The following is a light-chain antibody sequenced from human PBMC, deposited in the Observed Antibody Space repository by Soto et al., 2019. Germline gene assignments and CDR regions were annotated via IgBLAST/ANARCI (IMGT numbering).Light chain of an antibody. CDR1: QGISSY. J-gene: IGKJ4*01. Sequence: DIQLTQSPSFLSASVGDRVTITCRASQGISSYLAWYQQKPGKAPKLLIYAASTLQSGVPSRFSGSGSGTDFTLTICSPQPEDFATYYCQQLNSYPLTFGGGTKVEIK. V-gene: IGKV1-9*01. CDR2: AAS. CDR3: QQLNSYPLT.